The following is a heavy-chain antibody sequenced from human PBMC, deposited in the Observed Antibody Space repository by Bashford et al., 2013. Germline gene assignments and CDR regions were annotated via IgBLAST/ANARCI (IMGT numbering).Heavy chain of an antibody. V-gene: IGHV1-18*01. CDR3: ARGEGGQWRSVWADWYFDL. CDR2: ISAYNGNT. Sequence: ASVKVSCKASGYTFTSYGISWVRQAPGQGLEWMGWISAYNGNTNYAQKLQGRVTMTTDTSTSTAYMELRSLRSDDTAVYYCARGEGGQWRSVWADWYFDLVGPWHPWSPSPQ. D-gene: IGHD5/OR15-5a*01. CDR1: GYTFTSYG. J-gene: IGHJ2*01.